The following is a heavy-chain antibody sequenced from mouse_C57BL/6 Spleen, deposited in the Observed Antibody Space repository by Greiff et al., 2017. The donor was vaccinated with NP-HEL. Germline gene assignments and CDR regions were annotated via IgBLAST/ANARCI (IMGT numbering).Heavy chain of an antibody. J-gene: IGHJ4*01. CDR1: GFSLTSYA. V-gene: IGHV2-9-1*01. Sequence: VMLKESGPGLVAPSQSLSITCTVSGFSLTSYAISWVRQPPGKGLEWLGVIWTGGGTNYNSALKSRLSISKDNSKSQVFLKMNSLQTDDTARYYCASYYGSSYGAMDYWGQGTSVTVSS. CDR3: ASYYGSSYGAMDY. CDR2: IWTGGGT. D-gene: IGHD1-1*01.